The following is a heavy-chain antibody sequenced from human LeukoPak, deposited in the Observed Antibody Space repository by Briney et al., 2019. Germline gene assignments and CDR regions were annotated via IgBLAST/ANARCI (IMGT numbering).Heavy chain of an antibody. J-gene: IGHJ3*02. CDR2: INHSGST. CDR1: GGSFSGYY. CDR3: ARDLDLSYYYDSSGPSAAFDI. Sequence: SETLSLTCAVYGGSFSGYYWSWIRQPPGKGLEWIGEINHSGSTNCNPSLKSRVTISVDTSKNQFSLKLSSVTAADTAVYYCARDLDLSYYYDSSGPSAAFDIWGQGTMVTVSS. D-gene: IGHD3-22*01. V-gene: IGHV4-34*01.